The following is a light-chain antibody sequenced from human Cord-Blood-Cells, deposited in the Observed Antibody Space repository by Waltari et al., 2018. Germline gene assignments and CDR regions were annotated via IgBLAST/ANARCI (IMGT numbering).Light chain of an antibody. Sequence: DLQVTQSPSSLSASVGHRAPITSRASQSISSYLNWYQQQPGKAPKLPIYAASSLQSGVPSRFSGSGSVTDFTLTISSLQPEDFATYYGQQSDSTPYTFGQGIKLEIK. V-gene: IGKV1-39*01. CDR3: QQSDSTPYT. CDR1: QSISSY. CDR2: AAS. J-gene: IGKJ2*01.